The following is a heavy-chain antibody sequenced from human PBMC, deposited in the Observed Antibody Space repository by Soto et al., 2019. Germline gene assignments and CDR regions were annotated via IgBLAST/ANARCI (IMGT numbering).Heavy chain of an antibody. V-gene: IGHV3-33*06. CDR1: GCTLRRYG. CDR3: AKNERGGYSYGVDFDY. Sequence: GFLSLAGAASGCTLRRYGMDGVRQAPGKGLEWVAVIWFDGSNKYYADSVKGRFTIARDNSKKTLYLQMKTLRAEDTAVYYCAKNERGGYSYGVDFDYWGQGTLVTVSS. D-gene: IGHD5-18*01. CDR2: IWFDGSNK. J-gene: IGHJ4*02.